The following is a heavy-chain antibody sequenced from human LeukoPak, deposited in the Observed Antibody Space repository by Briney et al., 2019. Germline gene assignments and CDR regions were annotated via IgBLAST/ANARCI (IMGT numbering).Heavy chain of an antibody. Sequence: GGSLRLSCAASGFTFDDYAMRWVRQAPGKGLEWVSGISWNSGSIGYADSVKGRFTISRDNAKNSLYLQMNSLRAEDTALYYCVRDLGNWGQGTLVTVSS. J-gene: IGHJ4*02. CDR2: ISWNSGSI. V-gene: IGHV3-9*01. D-gene: IGHD1-14*01. CDR3: VRDLGN. CDR1: GFTFDDYA.